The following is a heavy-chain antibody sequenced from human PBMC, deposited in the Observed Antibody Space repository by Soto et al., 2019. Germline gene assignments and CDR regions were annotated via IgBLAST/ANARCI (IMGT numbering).Heavy chain of an antibody. Sequence: QVQLVQSGAEVKKPGSSVKVSCKASGGTFSSYAISWVRQAPGQGLEWMGGIIPIFGTANYAQKFQGRVTITADESTRTAYRELSSLRSEDTAVYYCARAVEGYCSGGSCYSGDYYYGMDVWGQGTTVTVSS. V-gene: IGHV1-69*01. CDR3: ARAVEGYCSGGSCYSGDYYYGMDV. D-gene: IGHD2-15*01. J-gene: IGHJ6*02. CDR1: GGTFSSYA. CDR2: IIPIFGTA.